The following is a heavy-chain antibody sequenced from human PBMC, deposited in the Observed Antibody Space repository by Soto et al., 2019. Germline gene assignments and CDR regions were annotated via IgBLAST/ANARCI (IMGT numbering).Heavy chain of an antibody. J-gene: IGHJ6*02. CDR2: IYHSGSS. V-gene: IGHV4-38-2*01. CDR1: GYSISSGYY. CDR3: ARAFYGEYAAYYYGMDV. Sequence: PSETLSLTCAVSGYSISSGYYWGWIRQPPGKGREWIGNIYHSGSSYYNPFLKSRVTISVDTAKSQFSLKLSSVTGADTAVYYCARAFYGEYAAYYYGMDVWGQGTTVTVSS. D-gene: IGHD4-17*01.